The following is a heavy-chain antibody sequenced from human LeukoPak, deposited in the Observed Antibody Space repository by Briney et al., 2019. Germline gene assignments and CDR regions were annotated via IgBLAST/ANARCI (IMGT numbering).Heavy chain of an antibody. J-gene: IGHJ4*02. D-gene: IGHD3-22*01. CDR1: GFTVGSNY. CDR2: IYSDGST. V-gene: IGHV3-53*01. Sequence: PGGSLRLSCAASGFTVGSNYMSWVRQAPGKGLEWVSVIYSDGSTKYSASFKGRFTISTDNSKNTLYLQMNSLRAEDTAVYYCARDIAYDSSGYYSPHFDYWGQGTLVTVSS. CDR3: ARDIAYDSSGYYSPHFDY.